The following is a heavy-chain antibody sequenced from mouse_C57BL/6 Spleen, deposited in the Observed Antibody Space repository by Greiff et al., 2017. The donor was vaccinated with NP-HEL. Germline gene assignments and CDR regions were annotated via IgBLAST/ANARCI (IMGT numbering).Heavy chain of an antibody. CDR1: GFTFSDYG. Sequence: EVKLLESGGGLVKPGGSLKLSCAASGFTFSDYGMHWVRQAPEKGLEWVAYISSGSSTIYYADTVKGRFTISRDNAKNTLFLQMTSLRSEDTAMYYCASRLPAWFAYWGQGTLVTVSA. J-gene: IGHJ3*01. D-gene: IGHD2-1*01. V-gene: IGHV5-17*01. CDR2: ISSGSSTI. CDR3: ASRLPAWFAY.